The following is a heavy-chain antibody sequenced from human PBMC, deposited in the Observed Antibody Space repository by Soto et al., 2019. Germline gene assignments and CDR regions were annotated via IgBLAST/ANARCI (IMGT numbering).Heavy chain of an antibody. J-gene: IGHJ4*02. CDR2: IYYSGST. CDR3: ARQPRQTKGTPCTFDY. D-gene: IGHD1-1*01. Sequence: SDTLSLTCTVSGGSISSYYWRWIRQPPGKGLEWIGYIYYSGSTNYNPSLKSRVTISVDTSKNQFSLKLSSVTAADTAVYYCARQPRQTKGTPCTFDYWGQGTLVTVSS. V-gene: IGHV4-59*08. CDR1: GGSISSYY.